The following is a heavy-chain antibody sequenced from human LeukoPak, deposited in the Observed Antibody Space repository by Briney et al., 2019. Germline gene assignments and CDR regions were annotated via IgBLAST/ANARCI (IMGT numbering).Heavy chain of an antibody. V-gene: IGHV1-8*03. CDR2: MNPNSGNT. D-gene: IGHD3-10*01. Sequence: ASVKVSCKASGYTFTSYDINWVRQATGQGLEWMGWMNPNSGNTGYAQKFQGRVTITRNTSISTAYMELRSLRSDDTAVYYCARDRTMVRGVLPPDYWGQGTLVTVSS. J-gene: IGHJ4*02. CDR3: ARDRTMVRGVLPPDY. CDR1: GYTFTSYD.